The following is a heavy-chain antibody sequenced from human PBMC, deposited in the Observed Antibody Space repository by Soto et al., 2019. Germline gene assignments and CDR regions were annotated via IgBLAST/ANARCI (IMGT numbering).Heavy chain of an antibody. CDR3: ARESEDLTSNFDY. Sequence: GGSLRLSCAASGFTFTRYSMNWVRQAPGKGLEWVSSISSTTNYIYYGDSMKGRFTISRDNAKNSLYLEMNSLRAEDTAVYYYARESEDLTSNFDYWGQGTLVTVSS. CDR1: GFTFTRYS. J-gene: IGHJ4*02. CDR2: ISSTTNYI. V-gene: IGHV3-21*06.